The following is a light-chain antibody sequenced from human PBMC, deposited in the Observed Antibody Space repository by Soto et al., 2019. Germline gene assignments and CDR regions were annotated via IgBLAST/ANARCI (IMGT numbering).Light chain of an antibody. V-gene: IGKV3-20*01. CDR3: QHYGSSRWT. Sequence: EIVLTQSPGTLSLSPGERATLSCRASQSVSSTYLAWYQQKPGQAPRLLLYGASSRATGIPDRFSGSGSGTDFTLTISRLEPEDFAVYYCQHYGSSRWTFGQGTRVDI. J-gene: IGKJ1*01. CDR2: GAS. CDR1: QSVSSTY.